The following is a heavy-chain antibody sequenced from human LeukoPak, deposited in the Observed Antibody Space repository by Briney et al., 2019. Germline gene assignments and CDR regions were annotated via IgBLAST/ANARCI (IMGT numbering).Heavy chain of an antibody. J-gene: IGHJ4*02. CDR3: ARDCREYSSSSMFDY. CDR2: INPSGGST. V-gene: IGHV1-46*01. Sequence: ASVKVSCKASGYTFTSYYMHWVRQAPGQGLEWMGIINPSGGSTSYAQKFQGRVTMTRDTSTSTVYMELSSLRSEDTAVYYCARDCREYSSSSMFDYWGQGTLVTVSS. D-gene: IGHD6-6*01. CDR1: GYTFTSYY.